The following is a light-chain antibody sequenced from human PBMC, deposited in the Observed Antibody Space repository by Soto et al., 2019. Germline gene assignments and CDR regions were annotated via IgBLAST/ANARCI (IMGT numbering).Light chain of an antibody. Sequence: DIQMTQSPSTLSASVGDRVTITCRASQSISNWLAWYQLKPGKAPKLLIYDASSLESGVPSRFSGSGSGTEFTLTIRSLQPDDFATYYCQQYNSYWTFGQGTKVEIK. J-gene: IGKJ1*01. CDR2: DAS. CDR1: QSISNW. V-gene: IGKV1-5*01. CDR3: QQYNSYWT.